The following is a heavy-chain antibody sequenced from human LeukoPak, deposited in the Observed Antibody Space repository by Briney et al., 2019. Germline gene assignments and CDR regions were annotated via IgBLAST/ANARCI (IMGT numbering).Heavy chain of an antibody. CDR1: GYSLTNHY. Sequence: SETLSLTRAVHGYSLTNHYWIWIRQPPGKGLEWIAEVLHTGSTNYNPSFKGRVTISVDTSKNQFFLNLTSVTAADTAVYYCARGPAAVHPWGQGILVTVSS. D-gene: IGHD6-13*01. CDR2: VLHTGST. CDR3: ARGPAAVHP. J-gene: IGHJ5*02. V-gene: IGHV4-34*12.